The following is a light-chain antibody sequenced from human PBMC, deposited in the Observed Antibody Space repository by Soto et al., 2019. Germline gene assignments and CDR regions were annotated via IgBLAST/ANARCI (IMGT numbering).Light chain of an antibody. CDR1: QSVSGRY. CDR3: DQCGIHLCT. Sequence: EIVLTQSPGTLSLSPGERATLSCRASQSVSGRYLACYQQKPGQAPRPLIYGASSRASGIPDRFSGSGSGTDFTLTIRRLEPEDFVVYYGDQCGIHLCTFGPGT. CDR2: GAS. V-gene: IGKV3-20*01. J-gene: IGKJ1*01.